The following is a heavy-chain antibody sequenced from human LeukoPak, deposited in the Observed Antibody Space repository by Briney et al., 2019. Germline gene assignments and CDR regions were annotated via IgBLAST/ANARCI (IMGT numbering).Heavy chain of an antibody. CDR3: ARGPFLTGTNAFDI. V-gene: IGHV4-30-4*08. CDR2: IYYSGST. J-gene: IGHJ3*02. CDR1: GGSISSGDYY. D-gene: IGHD1-20*01. Sequence: SQTLSLTCTVSGGSISSGDYYWSWIRQPPGKGLEWIGYIYYSGSTNYNPSLKSRVTISVDTSKNHFSLKLSSVTAADTAVYYCARGPFLTGTNAFDIWGQGTMVTVSS.